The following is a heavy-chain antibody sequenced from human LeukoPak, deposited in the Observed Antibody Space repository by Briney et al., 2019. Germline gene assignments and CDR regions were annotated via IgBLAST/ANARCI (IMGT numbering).Heavy chain of an antibody. CDR2: IIPIFGIA. J-gene: IGHJ4*02. D-gene: IGHD5-12*01. Sequence: SVKVSCKASGGTFSSYAISWVRQAPGQGLEWMGRIIPIFGIANYAQKFQGRVTITADKSTSAAYMELSSLRSEDTAVYYCARDSPSIVATIEAYYFDYWGQGTLVTVSS. CDR3: ARDSPSIVATIEAYYFDY. CDR1: GGTFSSYA. V-gene: IGHV1-69*04.